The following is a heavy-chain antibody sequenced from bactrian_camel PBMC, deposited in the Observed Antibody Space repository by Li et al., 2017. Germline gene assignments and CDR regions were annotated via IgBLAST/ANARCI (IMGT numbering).Heavy chain of an antibody. Sequence: QVQLVESGGGSVQAGGSLRLSCAASGFTSSTYVMYWVRQAPGKGLEWVASIYSDGSNTYYVDSVKGRFTISRDNAKMTIDLQMTNLKPEDTAMYYCAADWRTGALSSPDGYQYWGQGTQVTVS. CDR3: AADWRTGALSSPDGYQY. J-gene: IGHJ4*01. CDR1: GFTSSTYV. CDR2: IYSDGSNT. V-gene: IGHV3S6*01. D-gene: IGHD1*01.